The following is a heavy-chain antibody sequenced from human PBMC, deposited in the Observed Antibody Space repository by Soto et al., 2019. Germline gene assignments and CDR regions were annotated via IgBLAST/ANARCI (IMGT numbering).Heavy chain of an antibody. V-gene: IGHV1-18*01. CDR3: ASQSPGAP. Sequence: ASVQVSCTASGYTFTSYGISWVRQAPGQGLEWMGWISPYNGNTKFPQKLQGRVTMTTDTSTSTVYMELRSLRSDDTAVYYCASQSPGAPWGQGTLVTVSA. J-gene: IGHJ5*02. CDR2: ISPYNGNT. CDR1: GYTFTSYG.